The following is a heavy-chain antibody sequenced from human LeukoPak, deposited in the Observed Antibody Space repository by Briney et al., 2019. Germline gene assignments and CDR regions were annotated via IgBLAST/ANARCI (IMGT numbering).Heavy chain of an antibody. CDR3: ASRLGGGGYGMDV. V-gene: IGHV1-69*01. J-gene: IGHJ6*02. D-gene: IGHD3-16*01. Sequence: GASVKVSCTASGGTFSSYAISWVRQAPGQGLEWMGGIIPIFGAANYAQKFQGRVTITADESTSTAYMELSSLRSEDTAVYYCASRLGGGGYGMDVWGQGTTVTVSS. CDR2: IIPIFGAA. CDR1: GGTFSSYA.